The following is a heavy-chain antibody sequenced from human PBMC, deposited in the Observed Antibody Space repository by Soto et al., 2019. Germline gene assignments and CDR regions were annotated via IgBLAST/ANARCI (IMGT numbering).Heavy chain of an antibody. J-gene: IGHJ3*02. CDR3: ASTDGPFDAFEI. V-gene: IGHV1-46*03. CDR2: INPSGGST. CDR1: GYTFTSYY. Sequence: QVQLVQSGAEVKKPGASVKVSCKASGYTFTSYYMHWVRQAPGQGLEWMGIINPSGGSTSYAQKFQGRVTMTRDTSTSTVYMELSSLRSEDTAVYYCASTDGPFDAFEIWGQGTMVTVSS.